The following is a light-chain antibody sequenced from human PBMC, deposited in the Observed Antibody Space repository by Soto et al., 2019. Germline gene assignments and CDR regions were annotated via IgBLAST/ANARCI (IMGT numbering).Light chain of an antibody. V-gene: IGLV2-14*03. CDR3: RSFRTGTIVV. CDR2: DVS. J-gene: IGLJ2*01. Sequence: QSALTQPASVSGSPGQSISISCTGTSSDIGAYNYVSGYQQHAGKAPKLIMYDVSSRPSGASYRCSGSKSGNTASLTVSGLQAEDEADYYWRSFRTGTIVVFGGGTKLTVL. CDR1: SSDIGAYNY.